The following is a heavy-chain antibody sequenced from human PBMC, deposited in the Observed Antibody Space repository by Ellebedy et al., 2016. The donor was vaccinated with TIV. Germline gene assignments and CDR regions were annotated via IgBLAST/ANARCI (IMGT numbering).Heavy chain of an antibody. CDR3: ARGGSRNY. Sequence: AASVKVSCKASGYTFTSYYMHWVRQAPGQGLEWMGGIIPIFGTANYAQKFQGRVTITADESTSTAYMELSSLRSEDTAVYYCARGGSRNYWGQGTLVTVSS. D-gene: IGHD1-26*01. CDR1: GYTFTSYY. V-gene: IGHV1-69*13. CDR2: IIPIFGTA. J-gene: IGHJ4*02.